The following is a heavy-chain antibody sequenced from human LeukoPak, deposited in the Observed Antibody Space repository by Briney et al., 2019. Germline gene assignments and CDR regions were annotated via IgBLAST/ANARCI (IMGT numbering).Heavy chain of an antibody. Sequence: SQTLSLTCTVSGGSISSGGYYWSWIRQPPGKGLEWIGYIYYSGSTYYNPSLKSRVTISVDTSKNQFSLKLSSVTAADTAVYYCARYRLVVQAVNYYYGMDVWGKGTTVTVSS. J-gene: IGHJ6*04. CDR1: GGSISSGGYY. CDR3: ARYRLVVQAVNYYYGMDV. D-gene: IGHD2-2*01. V-gene: IGHV4-31*03. CDR2: IYYSGST.